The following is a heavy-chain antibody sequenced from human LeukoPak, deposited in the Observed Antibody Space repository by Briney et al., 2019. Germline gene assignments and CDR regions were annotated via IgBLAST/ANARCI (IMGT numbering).Heavy chain of an antibody. CDR2: IYYSGST. J-gene: IGHJ4*02. Sequence: SKTLSLTCTVSGGSISSYYWSWIRQPPGKGLEWIGYIYYSGSTNYNPSLKSRVTISVDKSKNQFSLRLNSVTAADTAMYYCARSHDHLWGNYPDYWGQGTLVTVSS. CDR3: ARSHDHLWGNYPDY. D-gene: IGHD3-16*02. CDR1: GGSISSYY. V-gene: IGHV4-59*12.